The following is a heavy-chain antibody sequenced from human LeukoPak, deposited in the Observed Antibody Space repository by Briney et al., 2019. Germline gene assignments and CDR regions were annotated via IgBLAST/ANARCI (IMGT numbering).Heavy chain of an antibody. CDR3: ARHQYYYDSSGYSD. V-gene: IGHV3-21*05. Sequence: GGSLRLSCAASGFTFSSYAMSWVRQAPGKGLEWVSYISSSSSHTNCADSVKGRFTISRDNAKNSLYLQMNSLRAEDTAVYYCARHQYYYDSSGYSDWGQGTLVTVSS. D-gene: IGHD3-22*01. J-gene: IGHJ4*02. CDR2: ISSSSSHT. CDR1: GFTFSSYA.